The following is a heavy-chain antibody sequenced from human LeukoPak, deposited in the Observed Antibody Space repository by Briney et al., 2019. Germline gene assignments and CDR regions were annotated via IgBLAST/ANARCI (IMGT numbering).Heavy chain of an antibody. Sequence: PGGSLRLSCAASGFTFSTYAMSWVRQAPGQGLEWVSTIGTMGGSTTYADSVRGRFTISRDNSKNTLSLHMNSLRSEDTGVYYCAKGGWTLPFDPWGQGTLVTVSS. CDR2: IGTMGGST. CDR3: AKGGWTLPFDP. J-gene: IGHJ5*02. V-gene: IGHV3-23*01. D-gene: IGHD3/OR15-3a*01. CDR1: GFTFSTYA.